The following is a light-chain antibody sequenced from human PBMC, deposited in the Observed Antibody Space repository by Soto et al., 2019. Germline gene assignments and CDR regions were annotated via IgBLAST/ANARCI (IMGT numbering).Light chain of an antibody. CDR1: SSDVGRYSY. J-gene: IGLJ1*01. CDR3: CSYAGTYTGV. V-gene: IGLV2-11*01. Sequence: QSALTQPRSVSGSPGQSVSMSCTGTSSDVGRYSYVSWYQQHPGKAPKLMIYDVSERPSGVPDRFSGSKSGNTASLTISGLQAEDEADYYCCSYAGTYTGVFGTGTKVTVL. CDR2: DVS.